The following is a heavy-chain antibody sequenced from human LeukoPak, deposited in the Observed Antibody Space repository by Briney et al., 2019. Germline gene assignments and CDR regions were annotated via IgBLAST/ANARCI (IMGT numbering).Heavy chain of an antibody. CDR2: ISWNSGII. Sequence: PGGSLRLSCAASGFTFDDYAMHWARQAPGKALGGFPIISWNSGIIGYADAVEGRFTISRDNAKNSLYLQMNSLRAEDTALYYCAKSVVPGRTGAFDIWGQGTMVTVSP. D-gene: IGHD2-2*01. CDR3: AKSVVPGRTGAFDI. CDR1: GFTFDDYA. V-gene: IGHV3-9*01. J-gene: IGHJ3*02.